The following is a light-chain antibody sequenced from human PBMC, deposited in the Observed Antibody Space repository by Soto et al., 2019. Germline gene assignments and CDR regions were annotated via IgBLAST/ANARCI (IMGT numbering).Light chain of an antibody. CDR2: GAS. CDR1: QTVLNSSNNKTY. CDR3: QQYTGPPTT. Sequence: DIVMTQSPDSLAVSLGERATLDCKSSQTVLNSSNNKTYLAWCQQRPGQAPRLLIYGASTRAAGIPDRFSGSGSGTDFTLTITRLEPEDSAVYFCQQYTGPPTTFGQGTRLEI. J-gene: IGKJ5*01. V-gene: IGKV4-1*01.